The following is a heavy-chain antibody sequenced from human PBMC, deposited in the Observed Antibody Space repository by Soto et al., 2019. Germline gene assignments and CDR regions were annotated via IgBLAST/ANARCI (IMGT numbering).Heavy chain of an antibody. CDR1: GFTVSSNY. D-gene: IGHD6-13*01. CDR2: IYSGGST. Sequence: EVQLVESGGGLIQPGGSLRLSCAASGFTVSSNYMSWVRQAPGKGLEWVSVIYSGGSTYYADSVKGRFTISRDNSKNTLYLQMNSLRAEDTAVYYCARSTPRGQQPDNDAFDIWGQGTMVTVSS. J-gene: IGHJ3*02. V-gene: IGHV3-53*01. CDR3: ARSTPRGQQPDNDAFDI.